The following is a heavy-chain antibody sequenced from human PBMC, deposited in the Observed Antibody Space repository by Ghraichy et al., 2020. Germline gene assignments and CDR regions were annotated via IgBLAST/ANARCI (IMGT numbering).Heavy chain of an antibody. Sequence: SVKVSCKVSGSTISGYALSWVRQAPGQGLEWMGGIIPVFGTVNYAQRFQDRVTITADKSTNTADMELTSLISEDTAVYYFARSLVVRWVSDNWYFDLWGRGTLVTVSS. CDR2: IIPVFGTV. J-gene: IGHJ2*01. V-gene: IGHV1-69*06. CDR1: GSTISGYA. D-gene: IGHD2-8*02. CDR3: ARSLVVRWVSDNWYFDL.